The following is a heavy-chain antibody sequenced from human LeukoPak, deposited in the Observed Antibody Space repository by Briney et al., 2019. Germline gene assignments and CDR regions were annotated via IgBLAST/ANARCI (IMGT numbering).Heavy chain of an antibody. J-gene: IGHJ5*02. D-gene: IGHD3-3*01. CDR2: TYHSGST. V-gene: IGHV4-30-2*01. CDR1: GGSISSGGYS. CDR3: ARARQYYDFWSGYQKPTNWFDP. Sequence: SETLSLTCAVSGGSISSGGYSWSWIRQPPGKGLEWIGYTYHSGSTYYNPSLKSRVTISVDRSKNQFSLKLSSVTAADTAVYCCARARQYYDFWSGYQKPTNWFDPWGQGTLVTVSS.